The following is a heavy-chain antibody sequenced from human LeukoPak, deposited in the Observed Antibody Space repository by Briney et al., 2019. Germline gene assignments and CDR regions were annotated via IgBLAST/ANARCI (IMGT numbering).Heavy chain of an antibody. D-gene: IGHD5-18*01. V-gene: IGHV1-46*01. CDR3: ARRDTAMVAIDY. CDR1: GYTLTSYY. J-gene: IGHJ4*02. Sequence: ASVTVSCKASGYTLTSYYLHWVRQAPGQGLEWMAIINPSGGSTSYAQKFQGRVTMTRDTSTSTVYMELSSLRSENTAVYYCARRDTAMVAIDYWGQGTLVTVSS. CDR2: INPSGGST.